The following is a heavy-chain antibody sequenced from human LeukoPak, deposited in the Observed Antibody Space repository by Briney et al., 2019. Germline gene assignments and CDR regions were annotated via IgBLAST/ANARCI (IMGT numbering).Heavy chain of an antibody. CDR1: GFTFSTYG. D-gene: IGHD3-10*02. CDR2: ISGSGGST. CDR3: AELGITMIGGV. J-gene: IGHJ6*04. Sequence: GGTLRLSCVASGFTFSTYGMSWVRQAPGKGLEWVSAISGSGGSTYYADSVKGRFTISRDNAKNSLYLQMDSLRAEDTAVYYCAELGITMIGGVWGKGTTVTISS. V-gene: IGHV3-23*01.